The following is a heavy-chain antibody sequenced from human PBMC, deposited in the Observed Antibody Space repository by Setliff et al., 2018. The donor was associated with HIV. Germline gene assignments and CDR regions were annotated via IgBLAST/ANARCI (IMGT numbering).Heavy chain of an antibody. D-gene: IGHD3-10*01. J-gene: IGHJ4*02. CDR1: GYIFSGYF. V-gene: IGHV1-18*04. CDR3: ARDYYGSGSYFILDY. CDR2: ISAYNGNT. Sequence: ASVKVSCKASGYIFSGYFIHWVRQAPGQGLEWMGWISAYNGNTNYAQKLQGRVTMTTDTSTSTAYMELRSLRSDDTAVYYCARDYYGSGSYFILDYWGPGTLVTVSS.